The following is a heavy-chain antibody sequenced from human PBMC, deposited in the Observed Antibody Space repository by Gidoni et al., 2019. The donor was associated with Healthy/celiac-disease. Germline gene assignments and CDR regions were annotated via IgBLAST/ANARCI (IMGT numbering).Heavy chain of an antibody. CDR3: ASPKGQFLRYPYYGMDV. V-gene: IGHV1-69*01. Sequence: QVQLVQSGAEGKKPGSSVKGSCKASGGTFSSHAISWVRQAPGQGLGWMGGIIPIFGTANYAQKFQGRVTITADESTSTAYMELSSLRSEDTAVYYCASPKGQFLRYPYYGMDVWGQGTTVTVSS. J-gene: IGHJ6*02. D-gene: IGHD3-9*01. CDR2: IIPIFGTA. CDR1: GGTFSSHA.